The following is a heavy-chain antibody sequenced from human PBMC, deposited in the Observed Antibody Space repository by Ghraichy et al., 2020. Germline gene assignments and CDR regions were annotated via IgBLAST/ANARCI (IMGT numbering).Heavy chain of an antibody. D-gene: IGHD5-18*01. CDR2: INHSGST. V-gene: IGHV4-34*01. CDR1: GGSFSGYY. J-gene: IGHJ4*02. CDR3: ARSYRKQYSYGYIRPNYFDY. Sequence: SQTLSLTCAVYGGSFSGYYWSWIRQPPGKGLEWIGEINHSGSTNYNPSLKTRVTISVDTSKNQFSLKLSSVTAADTAVYYCARSYRKQYSYGYIRPNYFDYWGQGTLVTVSS.